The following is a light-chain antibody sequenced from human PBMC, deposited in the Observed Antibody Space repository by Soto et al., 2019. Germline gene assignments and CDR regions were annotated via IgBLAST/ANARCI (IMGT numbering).Light chain of an antibody. CDR3: QQYNNWPPIT. V-gene: IGKV3-15*01. Sequence: DIVLTQSPGTLSLSPGERAALSCRAGQSVSSSYLAWYQQKPGQAPRLLIFRASSRARGVPARFSASGSGTEFTLTISGLQSEDFAVYYCQQYNNWPPITFGQGTRLEIK. J-gene: IGKJ5*01. CDR1: QSVSSSY. CDR2: RAS.